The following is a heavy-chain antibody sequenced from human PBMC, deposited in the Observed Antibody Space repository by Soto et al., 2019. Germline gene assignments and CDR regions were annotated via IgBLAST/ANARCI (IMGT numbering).Heavy chain of an antibody. CDR1: GGTFSSSA. CDR3: AIDRRTSSLWCDP. CDR2: ITATFGAV. J-gene: IGHJ5*02. Sequence: QVQLVQSGAEVKKVGSSVKVSCKGSGGTFSSSAMSWMRQAPGQGLEWMGGITATFGAVNYAQKFQGRLTITADESTHTAYTELSSLTSEDSVVYYCAIDRRTSSLWCDPWGQGTLVSVSS. V-gene: IGHV1-69*12. D-gene: IGHD6-6*01.